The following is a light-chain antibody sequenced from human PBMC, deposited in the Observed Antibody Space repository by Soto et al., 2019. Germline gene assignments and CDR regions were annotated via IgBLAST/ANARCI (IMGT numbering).Light chain of an antibody. V-gene: IGKV3-20*01. CDR1: RSVNKAY. J-gene: IGKJ1*01. CDR3: QLSGDFRWT. CDR2: GAS. Sequence: VLTQSPGTLGLSPGDRATLSCRASRSVNKAYLVWYQVNTGQPHRRLIYGASSRATGIPDRFSGRGFGTDFTLNISRMETEDFAVYDCQLSGDFRWTFGQGT.